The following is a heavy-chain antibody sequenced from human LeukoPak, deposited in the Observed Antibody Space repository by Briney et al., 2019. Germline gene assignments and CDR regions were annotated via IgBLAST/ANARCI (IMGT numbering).Heavy chain of an antibody. Sequence: PGGTLRLSCAASGVAFSSYIMSWVRQAPGKGLEWVSSISSRSGYIYYAASMKGRFTTSRDYTKHLLYLQMNTLIADATACYCFASFDSRGWHYFDSWGQGTLVTVSS. J-gene: IGHJ4*02. CDR1: GVAFSSYI. CDR3: ASFDSRGWHYFDS. D-gene: IGHD6-19*01. CDR2: ISSRSGYI. V-gene: IGHV3-21*01.